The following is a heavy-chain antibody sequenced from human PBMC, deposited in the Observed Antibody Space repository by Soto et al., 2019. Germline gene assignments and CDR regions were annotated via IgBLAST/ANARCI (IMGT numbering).Heavy chain of an antibody. CDR2: IFANGHT. V-gene: IGHV4-4*07. CDR1: GGSISEKY. D-gene: IGHD6-13*01. J-gene: IGHJ5*02. CDR3: VASLAASGLNWLDP. Sequence: XETLSLTFIVSGGSISEKYWNWVRQPPGKGLEWIGLIFANGHTDYNPSLKSRVTMSVDASKNQFSLRLTSMTAADTAVYYCVASLAASGLNWLDPWGRGTLVTVSS.